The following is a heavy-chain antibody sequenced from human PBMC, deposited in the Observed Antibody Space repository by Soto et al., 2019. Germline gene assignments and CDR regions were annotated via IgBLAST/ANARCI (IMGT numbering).Heavy chain of an antibody. D-gene: IGHD5-12*01. J-gene: IGHJ4*02. V-gene: IGHV3-30-3*01. CDR3: ARDVEMATITSRYFDY. Sequence: GVSLRLSFAASGFTSSSYSMHWVRQAPGKGLEWVAVISYDGSNKYYADSVKGRFTISRDNSKNTLYLQMNSLRAEDTAVYYCARDVEMATITSRYFDYWGQGTLVTVSS. CDR1: GFTSSSYS. CDR2: ISYDGSNK.